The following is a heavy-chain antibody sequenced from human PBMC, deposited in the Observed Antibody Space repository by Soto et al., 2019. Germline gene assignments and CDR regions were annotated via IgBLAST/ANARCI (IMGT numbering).Heavy chain of an antibody. CDR2: MNPNSGNT. CDR1: GYTFTSYD. J-gene: IGHJ4*02. D-gene: IGHD2-15*01. Sequence: ASVKVSCKASGYTFTSYDINWVRQATGQGLEWMGWMNPNSGNTGYAQKFQGRVTMTRNTSISTAYMELSSLRSEDTAVYYCARGLGYCSGGSCPLDDYWGQGTLVTVSS. CDR3: ARGLGYCSGGSCPLDDY. V-gene: IGHV1-8*01.